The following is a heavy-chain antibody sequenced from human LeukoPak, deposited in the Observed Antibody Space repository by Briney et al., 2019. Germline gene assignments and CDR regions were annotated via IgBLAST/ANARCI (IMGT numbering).Heavy chain of an antibody. Sequence: PGGSLRLSCAASGFTFSSYAMSWVRQAPGKGLEWVSGISERGGSINYADSVKGRFIISRDTSKNTVYLQMNSLRVEDTAVYFCAKRGIVIRAVIIIGFHKEAYYFDYWGQGILVTVSS. V-gene: IGHV3-23*01. D-gene: IGHD3-10*01. CDR2: ISERGGSI. CDR1: GFTFSSYA. J-gene: IGHJ4*02. CDR3: AKRGIVIRAVIIIGFHKEAYYFDY.